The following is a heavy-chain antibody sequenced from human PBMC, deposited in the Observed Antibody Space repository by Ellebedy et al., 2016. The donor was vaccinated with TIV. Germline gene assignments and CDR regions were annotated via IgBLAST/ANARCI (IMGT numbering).Heavy chain of an antibody. CDR1: GFTFSDYY. D-gene: IGHD3-3*01. V-gene: IGHV3-11*05. CDR2: ISSSSSYT. CDR3: AKAGENTIFGVVIDGGFDY. Sequence: GESLKISXAASGFTFSDYYMSWIRQAPGKGLEWVSYISSSSSYTNYADSVKGRFTISRDNAKNSLYLQMNSLRAEDTVVYYCAKAGENTIFGVVIDGGFDYWGQGTLVTVSS. J-gene: IGHJ4*02.